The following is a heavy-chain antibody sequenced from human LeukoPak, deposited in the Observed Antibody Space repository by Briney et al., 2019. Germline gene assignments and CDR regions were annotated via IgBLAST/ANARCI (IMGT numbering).Heavy chain of an antibody. Sequence: SSETLSLTCSVSGGSTNSYYWRWIRQSGGKGLEWIGRIYSSGSTVYNPSLNSRLSMSIDTSKNQCSLTLKSVTATDTAVYYCARIMASSTSWTFDQWGQGALVTVSS. D-gene: IGHD2-2*01. J-gene: IGHJ4*02. V-gene: IGHV4-4*07. CDR2: IYSSGST. CDR1: GGSTNSYY. CDR3: ARIMASSTSWTFDQ.